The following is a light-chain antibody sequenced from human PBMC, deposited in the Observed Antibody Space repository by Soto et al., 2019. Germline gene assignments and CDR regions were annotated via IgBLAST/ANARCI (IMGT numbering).Light chain of an antibody. CDR3: QQFNSYPRT. CDR2: DAS. J-gene: IGKJ3*01. Sequence: IQLTQSPSSLSASVGDRVTITCRASQGISSALAWYQQKPGQAPKLLIYDASSLESGVPSRFIGSGSGTDFTLTISSLQPEDFATYYCQQFNSYPRTFGPGTKVDIK. V-gene: IGKV1-13*02. CDR1: QGISSA.